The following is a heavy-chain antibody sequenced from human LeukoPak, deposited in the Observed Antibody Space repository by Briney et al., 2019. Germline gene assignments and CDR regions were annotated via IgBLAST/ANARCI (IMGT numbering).Heavy chain of an antibody. D-gene: IGHD5-24*01. V-gene: IGHV3-30*02. CDR1: GFTFISYG. Sequence: GGSLRLSCAASGFTFISYGMYWVRQAPGKGLESVAFIRYDGSNKYYADSVKGRFTVSRDNSKNTLYLQMKSLRAEDTAVYYCAKSGYNRFDYWGQGTLVTVSS. CDR3: AKSGYNRFDY. CDR2: IRYDGSNK. J-gene: IGHJ4*02.